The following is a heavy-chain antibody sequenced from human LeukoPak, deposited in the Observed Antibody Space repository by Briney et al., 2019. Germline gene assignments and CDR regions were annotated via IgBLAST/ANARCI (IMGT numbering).Heavy chain of an antibody. CDR2: IDTIGSGT. CDR1: GYTFTGFY. D-gene: IGHD6-6*01. J-gene: IGHJ4*02. V-gene: IGHV1-2*02. Sequence: AASVKVSCKASGYTFTGFYMHWVRQAPQQGLEYMVWIDTIGSGTNFGQKCEGRVTMTRDTSISTVYMEMSRLSFDDTAVNYCAVARPYSSSSPLDYWGQGTLVTVSS. CDR3: AVARPYSSSSPLDY.